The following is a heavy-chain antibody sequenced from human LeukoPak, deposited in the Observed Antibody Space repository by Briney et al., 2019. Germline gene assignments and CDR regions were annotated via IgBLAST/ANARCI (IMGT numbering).Heavy chain of an antibody. CDR3: ARAWYSGGWYGMDV. CDR2: IWNDESKQ. J-gene: IGHJ6*02. V-gene: IGHV3-33*01. CDR1: GFSFSTYG. Sequence: GGSLRLSCAASGFSFSTYGMHWVRQGPGKGLEWVAVIWNDESKQYYVDSVKGRFTISRDNSKNTVYLQMNSLRVDDMGVYYCARAWYSGGWYGMDVWGQGTTVTVSS. D-gene: IGHD6-19*01.